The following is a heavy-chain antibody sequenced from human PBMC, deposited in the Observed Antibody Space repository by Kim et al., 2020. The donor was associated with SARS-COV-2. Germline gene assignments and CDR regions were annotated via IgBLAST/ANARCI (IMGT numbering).Heavy chain of an antibody. Sequence: KSRVTISVDTSKNQFSLKLSSVTAADTAVYYCARGGYDFWSGYTGYMDVWGKGTTVTVSS. J-gene: IGHJ6*03. D-gene: IGHD3-3*01. V-gene: IGHV4-30-2*05. CDR3: ARGGYDFWSGYTGYMDV.